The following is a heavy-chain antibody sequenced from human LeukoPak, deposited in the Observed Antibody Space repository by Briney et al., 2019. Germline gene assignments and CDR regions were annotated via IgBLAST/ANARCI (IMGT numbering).Heavy chain of an antibody. Sequence: GGSLRLSCAASGFIFSHYGMNWVRQAPGKGLEWVSGITSRSTKYYADFVKGRFTISRDNSENMVWLQINGPTAEDTATYYCAKDGNWARFEDWGQGTLVTVSS. D-gene: IGHD7-27*01. CDR3: AKDGNWARFED. CDR2: ITSRSTK. V-gene: IGHV3-23*01. CDR1: GFIFSHYG. J-gene: IGHJ4*02.